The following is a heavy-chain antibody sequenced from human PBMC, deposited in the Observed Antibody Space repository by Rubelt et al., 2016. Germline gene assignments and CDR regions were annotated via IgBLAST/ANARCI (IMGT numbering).Heavy chain of an antibody. Sequence: QLQLQESGPGLVKPSETLSLTCTVSGGSISSSSYSLGWLRQPPGKALEWIGAIYPRGTTNYNPALESGVTISVDQSRNQCSLKVTSVTAADTAVYDCARAQGLGSYSRGTFDIWGQGTMVTVSS. D-gene: IGHD1-26*01. CDR1: GGSISSSSYS. V-gene: IGHV4-39*07. CDR2: IYPRGTT. CDR3: ARAQGLGSYSRGTFDI. J-gene: IGHJ3*02.